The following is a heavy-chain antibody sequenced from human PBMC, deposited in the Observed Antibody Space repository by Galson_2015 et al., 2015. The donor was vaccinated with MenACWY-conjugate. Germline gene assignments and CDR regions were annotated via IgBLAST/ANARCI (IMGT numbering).Heavy chain of an antibody. Sequence: SLRLSCAASGFIFNNYWMSWVRQVPGKGPEWVAHIKQDGSETYYADSVRGRFTISRDNAKNSLYLQMNSLRAEDTAVYYCARDRGFYGRRNDCCSPYWGQGTLVTVSS. CDR2: IKQDGSET. J-gene: IGHJ4*02. CDR1: GFIFNNYW. V-gene: IGHV3-7*03. D-gene: IGHD2-15*01. CDR3: ARDRGFYGRRNDCCSPY.